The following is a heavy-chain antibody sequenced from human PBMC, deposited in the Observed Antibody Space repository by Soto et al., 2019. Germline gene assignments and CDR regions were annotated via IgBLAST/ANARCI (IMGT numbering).Heavy chain of an antibody. CDR3: ARGRRYDFWSGHYYYYYYMDV. V-gene: IGHV4-34*01. Sequence: QVQLQQWGAGLLKPSETLSLTCAVYGGSFSGYYWSWIRQPPGKGLEWIGEITHSGSTNYNPSLKSRVTISVDTSKNQFSLKLSSVTAADTAVYYCARGRRYDFWSGHYYYYYYMDVWGKGTTVTVSS. J-gene: IGHJ6*03. CDR2: ITHSGST. D-gene: IGHD3-3*01. CDR1: GGSFSGYY.